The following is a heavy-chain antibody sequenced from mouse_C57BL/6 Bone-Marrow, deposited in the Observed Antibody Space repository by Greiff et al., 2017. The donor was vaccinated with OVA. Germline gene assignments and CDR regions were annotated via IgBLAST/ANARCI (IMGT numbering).Heavy chain of an antibody. V-gene: IGHV1-15*01. CDR2: IDPETGGT. D-gene: IGHD1-1*01. J-gene: IGHJ2*01. CDR3: TIITTVVNYFDY. Sequence: QVQLQQSGAELVRPGASVTLSCKASGYTFTDYEMHWVKQTPVHGLEWIGAIDPETGGTAYNQKFKGKAILTADKSSSTAYMELRSLTSEDSAVYYCTIITTVVNYFDYWGQGTTLTVSS. CDR1: GYTFTDYE.